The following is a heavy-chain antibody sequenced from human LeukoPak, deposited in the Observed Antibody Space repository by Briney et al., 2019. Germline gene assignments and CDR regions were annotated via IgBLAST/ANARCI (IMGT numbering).Heavy chain of an antibody. V-gene: IGHV3-23*01. CDR1: GFTFSSYA. CDR2: ISISGTKT. CDR3: ANEIRPNDY. Sequence: GGSLRLSCAASGFTFSSYAMSWVRQAPGKGLEWVSAISISGTKTYYADSVKGRFTISRDNSKNTLYLQINSLRVEDTAVYYCANEIRPNDYWGQGTLVTVSS. J-gene: IGHJ4*02.